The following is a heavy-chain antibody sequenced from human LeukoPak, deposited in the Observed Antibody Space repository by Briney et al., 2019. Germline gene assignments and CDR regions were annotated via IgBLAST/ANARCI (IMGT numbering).Heavy chain of an antibody. CDR2: ISSSSTTI. CDR1: GFSFSSYA. Sequence: GGSLRLSCAASGFSFSSYAMNWVRQTPGQGLQWVSYISSSSTTIFYADSVKGRFTISRDNAKKSLDLQMHSLRAEDTAVYYCARERAVAGNWYFDLWGRGTLITVSS. CDR3: ARERAVAGNWYFDL. D-gene: IGHD6-19*01. V-gene: IGHV3-48*01. J-gene: IGHJ2*01.